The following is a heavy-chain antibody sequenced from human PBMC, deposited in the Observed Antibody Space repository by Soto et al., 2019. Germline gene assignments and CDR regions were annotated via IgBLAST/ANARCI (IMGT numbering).Heavy chain of an antibody. Sequence: QVQLVQSGAEVKKPGASVKVSCKASGYTFTSYGISWVRQAPGQGLEWMGWISAYNGNTNYAQKLQGRVTMTTDTSTSKAYMELRSLRSDDTAVYYCARDELGYCSGGSCSGGIWGQGTLVTVSS. CDR3: ARDELGYCSGGSCSGGI. CDR2: ISAYNGNT. V-gene: IGHV1-18*01. J-gene: IGHJ4*02. D-gene: IGHD2-15*01. CDR1: GYTFTSYG.